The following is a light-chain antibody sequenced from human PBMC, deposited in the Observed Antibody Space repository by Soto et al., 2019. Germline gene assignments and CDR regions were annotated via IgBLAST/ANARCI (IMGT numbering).Light chain of an antibody. V-gene: IGKV1-39*01. CDR1: QTISTH. Sequence: DILMTQSPSSLSASVVDRVTITFRASQTISTHLNWYQQKPGKAPNVLIYAASTLPTGVPSRFSGSGSGTNFTLTITTLHPEDFATYYCQQSYAIPRTFGQGTKVDIK. CDR2: AAS. CDR3: QQSYAIPRT. J-gene: IGKJ1*01.